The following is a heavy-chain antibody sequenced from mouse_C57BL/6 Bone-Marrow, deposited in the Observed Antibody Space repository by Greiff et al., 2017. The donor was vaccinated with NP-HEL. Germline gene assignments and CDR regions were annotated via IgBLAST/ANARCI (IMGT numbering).Heavy chain of an antibody. CDR3: ARGVHPEGCAY. V-gene: IGHV1-82*01. J-gene: IGHJ3*01. Sequence: QVQLQQSGPELVKPGASVKISCKASGYAFSSSWMNWVKQRPGKGLEWIGRIYPGDGDTTYNGKFKGKATLTADKASSTAYMQLSSLTSEDSAVYFCARGVHPEGCAYWGQGTLVTVSA. CDR1: GYAFSSSW. CDR2: IYPGDGDT.